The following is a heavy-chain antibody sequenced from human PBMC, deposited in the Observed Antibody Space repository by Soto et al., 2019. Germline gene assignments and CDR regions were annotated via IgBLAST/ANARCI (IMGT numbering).Heavy chain of an antibody. J-gene: IGHJ4*02. V-gene: IGHV4-4*02. D-gene: IGHD3-16*01. CDR3: ARRWGEGRVDY. CDR1: GGSISSSNW. Sequence: QVQLQESGPGLVKPSGTLSLTCAVSGGSISSSNWWSWVRQPPGKGLEWIGEIYHSGSTNYNPSPKLRVTISGDKSRNQFSLKLRSVTAADTAVYYCARRWGEGRVDYWGQGTLVTVSS. CDR2: IYHSGST.